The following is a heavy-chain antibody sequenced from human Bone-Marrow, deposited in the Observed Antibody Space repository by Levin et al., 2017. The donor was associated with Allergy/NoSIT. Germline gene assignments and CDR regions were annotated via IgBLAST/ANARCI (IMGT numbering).Heavy chain of an antibody. CDR2: IYYSGST. V-gene: IGHV4-59*01. Sequence: SQTLSLTCTVSGGSIRSYYWSWIRQPPGKGLEWIGYIYYSGSTNYNPSLKSRVTISVDTSKNQFSLKLSSVTAADTAVYYCARDRAVVAATPLRAFDIWGQGTMVTVSS. CDR1: GGSIRSYY. D-gene: IGHD2-15*01. J-gene: IGHJ3*02. CDR3: ARDRAVVAATPLRAFDI.